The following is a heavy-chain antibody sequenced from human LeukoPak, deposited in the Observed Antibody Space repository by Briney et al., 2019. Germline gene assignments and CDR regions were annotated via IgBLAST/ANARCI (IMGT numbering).Heavy chain of an antibody. V-gene: IGHV4-39*01. Sequence: SETLSLTCTVSGGSTSSSSYYWGWIRQPPGKGLEWIGSIDYSGNTPYNPSHKSRVTISVDTSKNQISLKVSSVTAADTAVYYCARLDPLGFNFWGQGTLVTVSS. CDR1: GGSTSSSSYY. J-gene: IGHJ4*02. CDR3: ARLDPLGFNF. CDR2: IDYSGNT.